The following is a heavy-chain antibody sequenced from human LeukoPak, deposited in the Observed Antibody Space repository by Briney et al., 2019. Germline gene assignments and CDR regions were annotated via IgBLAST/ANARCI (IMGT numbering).Heavy chain of an antibody. CDR2: MNPNSGNT. V-gene: IGHV1-8*01. D-gene: IGHD3-10*01. CDR1: GYTFTSYD. J-gene: IGHJ5*02. Sequence: ASVKVSCKASGYTFTSYDINWVRQATGQGLEWMGWMNPNSGNTGYAQKFQGRVTMTRNTSISTAYMELSSLRSEVTAVCYCASRRFGGNWFHPWGQGTLVTVSS. CDR3: ASRRFGGNWFHP.